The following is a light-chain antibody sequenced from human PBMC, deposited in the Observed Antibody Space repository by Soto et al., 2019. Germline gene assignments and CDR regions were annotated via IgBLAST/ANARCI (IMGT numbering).Light chain of an antibody. CDR1: QSVTNN. Sequence: EIVMTQSPATLSVSPGDGATLSCRASQSVTNNLAWYQQKPGQAPRLLIYGATNRATGIPARFSGSGSGIEFALTISSLQSEDFAVYYCQQYNDLPPWTFGQGTKVEIK. J-gene: IGKJ1*01. CDR2: GAT. V-gene: IGKV3-15*01. CDR3: QQYNDLPPWT.